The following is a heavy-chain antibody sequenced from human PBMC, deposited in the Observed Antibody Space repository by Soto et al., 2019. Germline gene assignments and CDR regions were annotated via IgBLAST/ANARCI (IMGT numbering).Heavy chain of an antibody. CDR1: GVTFSSYA. CDR2: IIPIFGTA. CDR3: ASNIVVVPAATVDYYGMDV. V-gene: IGHV1-69*13. Sequence: SVKVSCKASGVTFSSYAIGWVRQAPGQGLEWMGGIIPIFGTANYAQKFQGRVTITADESTSTAYMELSSLRSEDTAVYYCASNIVVVPAATVDYYGMDVWGQGTTVTVSS. J-gene: IGHJ6*02. D-gene: IGHD2-2*01.